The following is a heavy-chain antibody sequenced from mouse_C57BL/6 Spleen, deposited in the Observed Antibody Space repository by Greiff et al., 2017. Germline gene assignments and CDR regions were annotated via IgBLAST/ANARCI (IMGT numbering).Heavy chain of an antibody. Sequence: EVKLVESGGGLVKPGGSLKLSCAASGFTFSSYTMSWVRQTPEKRLEWVATISGGGGNTYYPDSVKGRFTISRDNAKNTLYLQMSSLRSEDTALYYCARRGITTVPYAMDYWGQGTSVTVSS. J-gene: IGHJ4*01. CDR1: GFTFSSYT. D-gene: IGHD1-1*01. V-gene: IGHV5-9*01. CDR3: ARRGITTVPYAMDY. CDR2: ISGGGGNT.